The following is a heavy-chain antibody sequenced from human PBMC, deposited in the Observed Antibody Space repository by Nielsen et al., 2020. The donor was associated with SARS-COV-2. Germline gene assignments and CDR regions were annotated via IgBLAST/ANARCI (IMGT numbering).Heavy chain of an antibody. CDR3: ASNWNDVSVAY. J-gene: IGHJ4*02. CDR2: IFSNDEK. V-gene: IGHV2-26*01. Sequence: SGPTLVKPTETLTLTCTVSGFSLSNARMGVSWIRQPPGKALEWLAHIFSNDEKSYSTSLKSRLTISKDTSKNQVVLTMTNMDPVDTATYYCASNWNDVSVAYWGQGTLVTVSS. D-gene: IGHD1-1*01. CDR1: GFSLSNARMG.